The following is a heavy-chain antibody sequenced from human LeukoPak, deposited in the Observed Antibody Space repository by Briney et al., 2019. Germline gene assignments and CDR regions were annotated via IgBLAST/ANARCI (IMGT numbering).Heavy chain of an antibody. V-gene: IGHV3-49*03. CDR2: IRSKAYGGTT. CDR3: AKGLKYYYDSSPSPGMY. Sequence: GGSLGLSCTVSGFTFGDYAMNWFRQAPEKGLEWVGFIRSKAYGGTTEYAASVKGRFTISRDDSKNIAYLQMNSLRAEDTAVYYCAKGLKYYYDSSPSPGMYWGQGTLVTVSS. CDR1: GFTFGDYA. D-gene: IGHD3-22*01. J-gene: IGHJ4*02.